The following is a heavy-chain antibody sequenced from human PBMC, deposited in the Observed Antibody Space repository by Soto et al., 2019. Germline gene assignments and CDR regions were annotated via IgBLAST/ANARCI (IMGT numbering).Heavy chain of an antibody. CDR1: GFTFSSYA. D-gene: IGHD3-10*01. CDR3: AKDAAVRITMVRGVRGWFDP. CDR2: ISGSGGST. Sequence: GGSLRLSCAASGFTFSSYAMSWVRQAPGKGLEWVSAISGSGGSTYYADSVKGRFTISRDNSKNTLYLQMNSLRAEDTAVYYCAKDAAVRITMVRGVRGWFDPWGQGTLVTVS. J-gene: IGHJ5*02. V-gene: IGHV3-23*01.